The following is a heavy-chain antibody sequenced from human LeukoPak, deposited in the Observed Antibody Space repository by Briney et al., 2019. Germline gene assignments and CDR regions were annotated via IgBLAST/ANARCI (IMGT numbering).Heavy chain of an antibody. Sequence: GGSLRLSCAASGFTFSNYGIHWVRQAPGKGLEWVTFIRFDGNNKYYADSVKGRFTISRDNSKNTLYLQMNSLRAEDTAVYYCAKVTYYYHSSGYLPFDYWGQGTLVTASS. CDR2: IRFDGNNK. CDR3: AKVTYYYHSSGYLPFDY. V-gene: IGHV3-30*02. J-gene: IGHJ4*02. CDR1: GFTFSNYG. D-gene: IGHD3-22*01.